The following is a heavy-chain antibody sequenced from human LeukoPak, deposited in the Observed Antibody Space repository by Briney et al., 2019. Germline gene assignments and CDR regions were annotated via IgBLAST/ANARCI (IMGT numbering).Heavy chain of an antibody. Sequence: GASVKVSCKASGYTFTGYYMHWVRQAPGQGLEWMGWINPNSGGTNYAQKFQGRVTMTRDTSISTAYMELSRLRSDDTAVYYCARDRGTVVTLTVFFDIWGQGTMVTVSS. CDR3: ARDRGTVVTLTVFFDI. CDR1: GYTFTGYY. V-gene: IGHV1-2*02. D-gene: IGHD4-23*01. CDR2: INPNSGGT. J-gene: IGHJ3*02.